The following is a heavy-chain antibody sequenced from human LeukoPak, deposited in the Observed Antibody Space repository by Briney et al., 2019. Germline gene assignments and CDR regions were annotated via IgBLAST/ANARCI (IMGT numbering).Heavy chain of an antibody. Sequence: ASVKVSCKASGYTFTSYDINWVRQATGQGLEWMGWMNPNSGNTGYAQKFQGRVTMTRNTSISTAYMELSSLRSEDTAVYYCARGVDRITGTTGRGYYYYGMDVWGQGTTVTVSS. V-gene: IGHV1-8*01. CDR3: ARGVDRITGTTGRGYYYYGMDV. J-gene: IGHJ6*02. D-gene: IGHD1-20*01. CDR2: MNPNSGNT. CDR1: GYTFTSYD.